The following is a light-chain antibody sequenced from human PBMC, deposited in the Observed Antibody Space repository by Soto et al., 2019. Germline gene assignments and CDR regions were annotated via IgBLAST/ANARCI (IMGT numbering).Light chain of an antibody. Sequence: SLPVTPGEPASISCRSSQSLLHSNGYNYLDWYLQKPGQSPQLLIYLGSNRASGVPDRFSGSGSGTDFTLKISRVEAEDVGVYYCQQLSSYPSTFGGGTKVDIK. J-gene: IGKJ4*01. CDR3: QQLSSYPST. CDR2: LGS. CDR1: QSLLHSNGYNY. V-gene: IGKV2-28*01.